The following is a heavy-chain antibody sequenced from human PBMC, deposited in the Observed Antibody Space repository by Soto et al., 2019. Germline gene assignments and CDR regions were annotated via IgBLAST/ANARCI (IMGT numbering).Heavy chain of an antibody. V-gene: IGHV1-69*12. CDR1: GGTFSSYA. CDR3: ARIRANTYYYGMDV. D-gene: IGHD3-10*01. Sequence: QVQLVQSGAEVKKPGSSVKVSCKASGGTFSSYAISWVRQAPGQGLEWMGGIIPIFGTADYAQKFQGRVTITAHESTSTAYMGLSSLGSEDTDVYYCARIRANTYYYGMDVWGQGTTVTVSS. CDR2: IIPIFGTA. J-gene: IGHJ6*02.